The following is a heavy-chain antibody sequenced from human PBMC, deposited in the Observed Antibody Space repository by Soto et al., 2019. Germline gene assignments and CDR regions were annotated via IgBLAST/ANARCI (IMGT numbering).Heavy chain of an antibody. Sequence: SETLSLTCTVSGGSISSGDYYWSWIRQPPGKGLEWIGYIYYSGSTYYNPSLKSRITISVDTSKNQFSLKLSSVTAADTAVYYCARVAPTDWALDYWGQGTLVTVSS. V-gene: IGHV4-30-4*01. CDR3: ARVAPTDWALDY. CDR2: IYYSGST. D-gene: IGHD3-9*01. J-gene: IGHJ4*02. CDR1: GGSISSGDYY.